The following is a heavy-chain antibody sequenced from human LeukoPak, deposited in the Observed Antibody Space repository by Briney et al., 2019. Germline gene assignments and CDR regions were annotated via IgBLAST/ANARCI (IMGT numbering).Heavy chain of an antibody. CDR1: GYTFTGYY. V-gene: IGHV1-2*02. CDR3: TRDFLHVYYYDSSGFRGAFDI. D-gene: IGHD3-22*01. CDR2: INPNSGGT. J-gene: IGHJ3*02. Sequence: ASVKVSCKASGYTFTGYYMHWVRQAPGQGLEWMGWINPNSGGTNFAQKFQGRVTMTRDTSISTVYMELSRLRSDDTAVYYSTRDFLHVYYYDSSGFRGAFDIWGQGTMVTVSS.